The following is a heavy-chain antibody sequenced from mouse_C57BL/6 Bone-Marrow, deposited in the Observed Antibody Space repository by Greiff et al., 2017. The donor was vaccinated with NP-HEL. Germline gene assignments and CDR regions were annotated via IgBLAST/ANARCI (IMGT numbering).Heavy chain of an antibody. D-gene: IGHD3-3*01. J-gene: IGHJ3*01. CDR3: TKGTRFAY. CDR2: IDPSDSYT. CDR1: GYTFTSYW. V-gene: IGHV1-50*01. Sequence: QVQLQQPGAELVKPGASVKLSCKASGYTFTSYWMQWVKQRPGQGLEWIGEIDPSDSYTNYNQKFKGKATLTVDTSSSTAYMQLSSLTSEDSAVYYCTKGTRFAYWGQGTLVTVSA.